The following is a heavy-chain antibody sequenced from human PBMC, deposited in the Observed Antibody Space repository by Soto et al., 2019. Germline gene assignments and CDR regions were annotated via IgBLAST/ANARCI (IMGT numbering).Heavy chain of an antibody. CDR3: ARGVGYYDSSGSFDY. CDR2: IYYSGST. V-gene: IGHV4-30-4*01. J-gene: IGHJ4*02. CDR1: GGSISSGDYY. Sequence: SETLSLTCTVSGGSISSGDYYWSWIRQPPGKGLEWIGYIYYSGSTYYNPSLKSRVTISVDTSKNQFSLKLSSVTAADTAVYYCARGVGYYDSSGSFDYWGQGTLVTVSS. D-gene: IGHD3-22*01.